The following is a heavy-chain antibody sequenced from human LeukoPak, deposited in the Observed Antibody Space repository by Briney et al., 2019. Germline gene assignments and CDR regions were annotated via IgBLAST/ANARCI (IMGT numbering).Heavy chain of an antibody. V-gene: IGHV1-8*01. CDR2: MNPNSGNT. J-gene: IGHJ4*02. CDR3: ARGLEKPTPVY. Sequence: VASVKVSCKASGYTFTSYDINWVRQATGQGLEWMGWMNPNSGNTGYAQKFQGRVTMTRDTSTSTVYMELSSLRSEDTAVYYCARGLEKPTPVYWGQGTLVTVSS. CDR1: GYTFTSYD. D-gene: IGHD1-14*01.